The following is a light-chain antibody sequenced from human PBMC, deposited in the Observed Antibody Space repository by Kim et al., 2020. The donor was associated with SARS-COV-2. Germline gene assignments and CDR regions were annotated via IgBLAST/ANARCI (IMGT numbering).Light chain of an antibody. CDR3: SSYTSSSTFV. J-gene: IGLJ2*01. V-gene: IGLV2-18*02. CDR1: SSDVGTYNR. Sequence: GQSVPVSCTGTSSDVGTYNRVSWYQQSPGTAPKLMIYEVSNRPSGVPDRFSGSKSDNTASLTISGLQAEDEGDYYCSSYTSSSTFVFGGGTQLTVL. CDR2: EVS.